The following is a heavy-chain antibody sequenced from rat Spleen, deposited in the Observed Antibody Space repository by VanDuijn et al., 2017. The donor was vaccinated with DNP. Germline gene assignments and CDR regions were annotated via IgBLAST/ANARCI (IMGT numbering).Heavy chain of an antibody. D-gene: IGHD3-1*01. V-gene: IGHV2-6*01. Sequence: QVQLKESGPGLVQPSQTLSLTCTVAGLSLTSYTVSWVRQPPGKGLEWIAAISSGGSTYYNSALKSRLSISRDTSKSQVFLKMNSLQSEDTAMYFCARHPDYWGQGVMVTVSS. J-gene: IGHJ2*01. CDR1: GLSLTSYT. CDR3: ARHPDY. CDR2: ISSGGST.